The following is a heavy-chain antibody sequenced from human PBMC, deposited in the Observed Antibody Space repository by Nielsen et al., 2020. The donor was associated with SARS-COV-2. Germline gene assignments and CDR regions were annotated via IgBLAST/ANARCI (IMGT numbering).Heavy chain of an antibody. Sequence: ASVKVSCKASGYSLTSYYIQWVRQAPGQGLEWMGIIDPNYGTTTYAQRFQGRVTMTRDTSASTVYMELSSLRSEDTAVYYCARDGCTVVTFGTCYYGMDVWGQGTTVTVSS. CDR2: IDPNYGTT. CDR3: ARDGCTVVTFGTCYYGMDV. D-gene: IGHD4-23*01. CDR1: GYSLTSYY. V-gene: IGHV1-46*01. J-gene: IGHJ6*02.